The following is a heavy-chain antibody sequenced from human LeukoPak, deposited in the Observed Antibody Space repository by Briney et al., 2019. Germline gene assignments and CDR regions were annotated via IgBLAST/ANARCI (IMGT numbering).Heavy chain of an antibody. CDR2: INHSGRT. Sequence: PSETLSLTCAVYGGSFSGYYWSWIRQPPGKGLEWIGEINHSGRTNYSPSLKSRVTISVDTSKNQFSLNLNSVTAADTAVYYCARAAEPTVIGYWGQGTLVTVSS. V-gene: IGHV4-34*01. CDR1: GGSFSGYY. CDR3: ARAAEPTVIGY. D-gene: IGHD4-17*01. J-gene: IGHJ4*02.